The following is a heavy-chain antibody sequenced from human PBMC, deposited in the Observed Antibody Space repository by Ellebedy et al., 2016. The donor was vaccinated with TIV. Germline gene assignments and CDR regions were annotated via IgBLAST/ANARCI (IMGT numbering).Heavy chain of an antibody. CDR1: GFTSRTYG. CDR2: IWYDGSNK. Sequence: GGTLRLSCAASGFTSRTYGMHWVRQAPGRGLEWVAVIWYDGSNKYYADSVKVRFTISRDNSKNMPFLQMNSLRVEDTAIYYCARDRSGVQLWYRFDFWGQGTLVTVSS. V-gene: IGHV3-33*08. CDR3: ARDRSGVQLWYRFDF. D-gene: IGHD5-18*01. J-gene: IGHJ4*02.